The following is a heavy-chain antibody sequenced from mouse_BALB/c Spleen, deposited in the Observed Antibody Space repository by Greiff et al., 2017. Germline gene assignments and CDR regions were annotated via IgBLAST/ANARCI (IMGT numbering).Heavy chain of an antibody. J-gene: IGHJ3*01. Sequence: QVQLQQPGAELVKPGASVKLSCKASGYTFTSYYMYWVKQRPGQGLEWIGGINPSNGGTNFNEKFKSKATLTVDKSSSTAYMQLSSPTSEDSAVYYCARGGIKEFAYWGQGTLVTVSA. V-gene: IGHV1S81*02. CDR1: GYTFTSYY. CDR3: ARGGIKEFAY. CDR2: INPSNGGT.